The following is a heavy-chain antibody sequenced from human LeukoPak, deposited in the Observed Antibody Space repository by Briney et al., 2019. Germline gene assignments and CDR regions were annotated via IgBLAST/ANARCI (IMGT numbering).Heavy chain of an antibody. CDR3: VRDWGDSGDY. V-gene: IGHV3-7*01. Sequence: GGSLRLSCAASGFTFSSYWMTWVRQAPGTGLEWVATIKQDGSERFYVDSVEGRFTISRDNAKNSLYLQMNSLRTEDTAVYYCVRDWGDSGDYWGQGTLVAVSS. D-gene: IGHD2-21*02. J-gene: IGHJ4*02. CDR1: GFTFSSYW. CDR2: IKQDGSER.